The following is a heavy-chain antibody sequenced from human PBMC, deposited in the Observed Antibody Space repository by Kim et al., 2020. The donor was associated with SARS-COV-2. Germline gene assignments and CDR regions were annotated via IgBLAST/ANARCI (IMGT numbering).Heavy chain of an antibody. V-gene: IGHV4-61*01. CDR3: ARGRIGDTGYDDAFDI. CDR2: IYYSGST. J-gene: IGHJ3*02. D-gene: IGHD5-12*01. Sequence: SETLSLTCTVSGGSVSRGSHYWSWIRQPPGKGLEWIGYIYYSGSTNYNPSLKSRVAISLDTSKKQFSLRLSSVTAADTAVYYCARGRIGDTGYDDAFDIWGQGTMVTVSS. CDR1: GGSVSRGSHY.